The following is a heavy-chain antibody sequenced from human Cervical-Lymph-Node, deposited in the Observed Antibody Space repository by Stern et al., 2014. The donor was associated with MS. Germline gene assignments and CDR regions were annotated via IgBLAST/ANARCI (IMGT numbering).Heavy chain of an antibody. J-gene: IGHJ3*02. D-gene: IGHD3-9*01. CDR2: IYSSGST. Sequence: AQLVESGPGLVKPSQTLSLTCTVSGGSISSGNYYWSWIRQPAGEGLEWIGRIYSSGSTQYNPPLKSRVTISADTSTNPLSLRLSSVTAADTAVYYCARGNYDVLTDNGGHGFDIWGQGTMVTVSS. CDR1: GGSISSGNYY. CDR3: ARGNYDVLTDNGGHGFDI. V-gene: IGHV4-61*02.